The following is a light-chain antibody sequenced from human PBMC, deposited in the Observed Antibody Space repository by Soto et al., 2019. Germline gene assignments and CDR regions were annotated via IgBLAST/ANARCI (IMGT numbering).Light chain of an antibody. Sequence: QSALTQPPSASGSPGQSVTISCTGTRSDVGGCVYVSWYQQHPGKAPKLILYEVTKRPSGVPDRFSGSKSGNTASLTVSGLQAEDEADYFCSSCTGSDNLKVFGGGTKLTVL. V-gene: IGLV2-8*01. CDR1: RSDVGGCVY. CDR2: EVT. CDR3: SSCTGSDNLKV. J-gene: IGLJ2*01.